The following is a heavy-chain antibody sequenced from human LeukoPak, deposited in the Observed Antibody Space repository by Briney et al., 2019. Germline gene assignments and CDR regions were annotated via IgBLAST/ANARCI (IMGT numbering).Heavy chain of an antibody. CDR2: IYYSGST. V-gene: IGHV4-59*01. J-gene: IGHJ4*02. CDR1: GGSISSYY. CDR3: ARARYYDILTGYYYFDY. D-gene: IGHD3-9*01. Sequence: KPSETLSLTCTVSGGSISSYYWSWIRQPPGKGLEWIVYIYYSGSTNYNPSLKSRVTISVDTSKNQFSLKLSSVTAADTAVYYCARARYYDILTGYYYFDYWGQGTLVTVSS.